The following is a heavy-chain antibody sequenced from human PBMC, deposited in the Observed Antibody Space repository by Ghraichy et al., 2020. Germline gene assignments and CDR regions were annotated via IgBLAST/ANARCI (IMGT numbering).Heavy chain of an antibody. Sequence: GGSLRLSCAASGFTISNHGMNWVRQPPGKGLEWVSSFSGSSGSTYYADSLKGRFTISRDNSKNTLYLQLNSLRAEDTAVYYCAKGINGWSRFDSWGQGTLVTVSS. CDR2: FSGSSGST. CDR3: AKGINGWSRFDS. CDR1: GFTISNHG. D-gene: IGHD6-19*01. V-gene: IGHV3-23*01. J-gene: IGHJ4*02.